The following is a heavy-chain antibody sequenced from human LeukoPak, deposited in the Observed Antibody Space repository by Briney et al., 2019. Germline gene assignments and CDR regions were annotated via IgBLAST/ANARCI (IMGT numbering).Heavy chain of an antibody. J-gene: IGHJ6*03. CDR3: ARDRPQSQLRFLEWLLRRGSPPYYMDV. CDR1: GYTFTSYG. CDR2: ISAYNGNT. Sequence: ASVKVSCKASGYTFTSYGISWVRQAPGQGLEWMGWISAYNGNTNYAQKLQGRVTMTTDTSTSTAYMELRSLRSDDTAVYYCARDRPQSQLRFLEWLLRRGSPPYYMDVWGKGTTVTVSS. V-gene: IGHV1-18*01. D-gene: IGHD3-3*01.